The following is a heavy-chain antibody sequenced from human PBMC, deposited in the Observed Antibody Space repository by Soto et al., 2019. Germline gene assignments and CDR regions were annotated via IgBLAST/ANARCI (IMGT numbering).Heavy chain of an antibody. CDR2: ISAYNGNT. D-gene: IGHD6-13*01. V-gene: IGHV1-18*01. CDR1: GYTFTSYG. J-gene: IGHJ6*03. Sequence: ASGYVSCKASGYTFTSYGISWVRQPPGQGLEWMGWISAYNGNTNYAQKLQGRVTMTTDTSTSTAYMELRSLRSDDTAVYYCARSIAAAVAYYYYYMDVWGKGTTVTSP. CDR3: ARSIAAAVAYYYYYMDV.